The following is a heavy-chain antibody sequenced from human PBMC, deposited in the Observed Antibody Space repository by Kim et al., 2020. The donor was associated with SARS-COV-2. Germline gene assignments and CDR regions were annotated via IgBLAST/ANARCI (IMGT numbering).Heavy chain of an antibody. J-gene: IGHJ5*02. CDR2: IIPIFGTA. Sequence: SVKVSCKASGGTFSSYAISWVRQAPGQGLEWMGGIIPIFGTANYAQKFQGRVTITADESTSTAYMELSSLRSEDTAVYYCAIFLPAYYGSGSRFAPWGQGPLVTASS. CDR1: GGTFSSYA. CDR3: AIFLPAYYGSGSRFAP. V-gene: IGHV1-69*13. D-gene: IGHD3-10*01.